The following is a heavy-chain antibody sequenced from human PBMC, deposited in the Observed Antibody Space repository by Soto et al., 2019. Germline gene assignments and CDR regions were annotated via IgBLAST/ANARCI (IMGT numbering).Heavy chain of an antibody. J-gene: IGHJ4*02. D-gene: IGHD4-17*01. CDR2: IIPIFGTA. Sequence: GASVKVSCKASGGTFSSYAISWVRQAPGQGLEWMGGIIPIFGTANYAQKFQGRVTITADESTSTAYMELSSLRSEDTAVYYCARGERDGDYFFESYLAYWGQGTQVTVSS. CDR3: ARGERDGDYFFESYLAY. CDR1: GGTFSSYA. V-gene: IGHV1-69*13.